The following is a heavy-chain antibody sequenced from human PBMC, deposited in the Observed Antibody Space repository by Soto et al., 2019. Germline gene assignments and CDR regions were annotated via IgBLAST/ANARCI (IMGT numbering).Heavy chain of an antibody. CDR2: IYYSGST. CDR3: ARVSVAVAGHIDY. D-gene: IGHD6-19*01. CDR1: GGSISSGVYY. V-gene: IGHV4-31*03. Sequence: PLEILSLTCTVSGGSISSGVYYWSWIRQHPGKGQERIGYIYYSGSTYYNPPLKSRVTISVDTSKNQFSLKLSSVTAADTAVYYCARVSVAVAGHIDYWGQGTLVTVSS. J-gene: IGHJ4*02.